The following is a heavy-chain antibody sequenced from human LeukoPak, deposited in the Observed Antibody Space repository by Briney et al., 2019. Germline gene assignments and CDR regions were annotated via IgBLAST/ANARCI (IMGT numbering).Heavy chain of an antibody. D-gene: IGHD3-10*01. V-gene: IGHV3-23*01. CDR3: AKLDGSGSYAPFDY. CDR1: GFTFSSYA. CDR2: ISGSGGST. J-gene: IGHJ4*02. Sequence: GGSLRLSCAASGFTFSSYAMSWDRQAPGKVLEWVSAISGSGGSTYYADSVKGRFTISRDNSKNTLYLQMNSLRAEDTAVYYCAKLDGSGSYAPFDYWGQGTLVTVSS.